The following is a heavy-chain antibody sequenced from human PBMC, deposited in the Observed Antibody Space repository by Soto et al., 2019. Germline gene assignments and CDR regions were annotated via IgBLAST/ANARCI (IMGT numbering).Heavy chain of an antibody. Sequence: SETLSLTCTVSGGSISSGDFYWSWIRQSPGKGLEWIGYIYYSGSTYYNPSLKSRVTISLDTSKNQFSLKVSSVTAADTAVCYCARAVYSGYVRGAFDIWGQGTMVTVSS. J-gene: IGHJ3*02. CDR1: GGSISSGDFY. CDR3: ARAVYSGYVRGAFDI. CDR2: IYYSGST. D-gene: IGHD5-12*01. V-gene: IGHV4-30-4*01.